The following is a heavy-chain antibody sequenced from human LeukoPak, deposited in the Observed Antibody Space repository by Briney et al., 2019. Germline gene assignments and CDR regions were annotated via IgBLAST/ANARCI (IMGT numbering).Heavy chain of an antibody. CDR1: GGSISSYY. V-gene: IGHV4-59*01. CDR2: IFYGGST. J-gene: IGHJ3*02. CDR3: ARDQNRAFDI. Sequence: SETLSLTCTVSGGSISSYYWSWIRQPPGKGLEWIGYIFYGGSTNYNPSLKSRVTISVDTSKNQFSLKLSSVTAADTAVYYCARDQNRAFDIWGQGTMVTVSS.